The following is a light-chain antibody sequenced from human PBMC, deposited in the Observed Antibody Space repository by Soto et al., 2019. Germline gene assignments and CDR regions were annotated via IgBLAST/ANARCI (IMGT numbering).Light chain of an antibody. V-gene: IGLV2-11*01. CDR2: GVS. CDR3: AAWDASLNGYV. J-gene: IGLJ1*01. CDR1: SSDVGGYNY. Sequence: QSVLTQPRSVSGSPGQSVTISCTGTSSDVGGYNYVSWYQQHPGKAPKLMIYGVSKRPSGVPDRFSGSKSGTSASLAISGLQSGDEADYACAAWDASLNGYVFGTGTKVTVL.